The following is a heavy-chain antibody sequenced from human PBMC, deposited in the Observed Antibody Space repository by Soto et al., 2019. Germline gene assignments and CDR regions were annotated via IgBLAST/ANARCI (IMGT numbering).Heavy chain of an antibody. V-gene: IGHV1-46*01. CDR1: GYIFTRYY. CDR2: INPSGGST. Sequence: ASVKVSCKASGYIFTRYYIHWVRQAPGQGLEWMGIINPSGGSTSYTQKFQGRVTMTRDTSTSTVYMDLSSLRSEDTAVYYCARGLLGFGSPYYFDYWGQGTLVTVSS. J-gene: IGHJ4*02. D-gene: IGHD2-15*01. CDR3: ARGLLGFGSPYYFDY.